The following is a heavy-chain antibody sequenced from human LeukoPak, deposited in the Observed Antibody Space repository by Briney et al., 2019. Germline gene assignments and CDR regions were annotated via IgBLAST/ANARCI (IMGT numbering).Heavy chain of an antibody. J-gene: IGHJ4*02. CDR1: GFTFSSYS. Sequence: GGSLRLSCAASGFTFSSYSMNWVRQAPGKGLEWVSYISSSSSTIYYADSVKGRYTISRDNAKNSLYLQMNSLRAEDTAVYYCARNDFWSGYYTPSDYWGQGTLVTVSS. V-gene: IGHV3-48*01. CDR3: ARNDFWSGYYTPSDY. CDR2: ISSSSSTI. D-gene: IGHD3-3*01.